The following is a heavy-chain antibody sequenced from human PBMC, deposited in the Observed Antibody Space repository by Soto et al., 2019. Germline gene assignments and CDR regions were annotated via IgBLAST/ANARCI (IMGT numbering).Heavy chain of an antibody. CDR1: GGSISSYR. J-gene: IGHJ5*02. CDR3: GRESGETWDYEAS. Sequence: PSETLSLTRTVSGGSISSYRWSWIRQPAGKGLEWIGRLNTYGNTHYNPSLKSRVTVSVDTSRNQFFLSLRSVTAADSAVYHCGRESGETWDYEASWGQGTPVTVSS. V-gene: IGHV4-4*07. D-gene: IGHD1-7*01. CDR2: LNTYGNT.